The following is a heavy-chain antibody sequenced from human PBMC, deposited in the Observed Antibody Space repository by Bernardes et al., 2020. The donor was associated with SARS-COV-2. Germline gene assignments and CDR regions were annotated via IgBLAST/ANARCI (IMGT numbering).Heavy chain of an antibody. V-gene: IGHV3-23*01. J-gene: IGHJ6*02. CDR1: GFTFSRTA. CDR3: AKCVQGSYAMDV. D-gene: IGHD1-1*01. Sequence: SLRLSCAASGFTFSRTAMTWVRQAPGKGLEWLSGISGSDGSTYYADSVKGRFTISRNNSKDTLYLEMNSLKAEDTAIYYCAKCVQGSYAMDVWGQGTTVTVS. CDR2: ISGSDGST.